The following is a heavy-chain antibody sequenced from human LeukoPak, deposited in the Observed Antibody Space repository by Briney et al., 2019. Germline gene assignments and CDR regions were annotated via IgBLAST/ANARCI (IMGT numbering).Heavy chain of an antibody. J-gene: IGHJ6*02. V-gene: IGHV3-30*04. CDR3: ARDRGLGMDV. Sequence: LSGGSLRLSCAASGFTFSSYAMHWVRQAPGKGLEWVAIISYDGSIKYYADSVKGRFTISRDNTKNSLYLQMNSLRAGDTAVYYCARDRGLGMDVWGQGTTVTVSS. D-gene: IGHD6-25*01. CDR1: GFTFSSYA. CDR2: ISYDGSIK.